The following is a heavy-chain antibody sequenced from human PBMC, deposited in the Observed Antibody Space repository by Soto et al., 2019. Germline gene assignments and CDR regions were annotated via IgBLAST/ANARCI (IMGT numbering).Heavy chain of an antibody. V-gene: IGHV3-30-3*01. J-gene: IGHJ6*02. CDR3: ARGTTTSAFSAMDV. D-gene: IGHD1-1*01. Sequence: QVQLVESGGGVVQPGRSLRLSCAASGFTFSYHALNWVRQAPGKGLEWVAVISHDGDNKYIAESVKGRFTISRDNSKNMVSLQMNSLRTQDTAMYFCARGTTTSAFSAMDVWGQGTTVTVSS. CDR1: GFTFSYHA. CDR2: ISHDGDNK.